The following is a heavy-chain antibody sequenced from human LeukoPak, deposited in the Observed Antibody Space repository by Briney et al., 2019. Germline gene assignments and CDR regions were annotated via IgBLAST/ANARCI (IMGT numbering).Heavy chain of an antibody. CDR1: GFTFTSYA. J-gene: IGHJ4*02. CDR2: ISDSSGHT. CDR3: AKDGVWQSYYFDY. V-gene: IGHV3-23*01. D-gene: IGHD6-19*01. Sequence: GGSLRLSCAASGFTFTSYAMSWVRQAPGKGLEWVSSISDSSGHTYYADSVRGRLTISRDNSKNTVFLQMNSLRAEDTAIYYCAKDGVWQSYYFDYWGQGTLVTVSS.